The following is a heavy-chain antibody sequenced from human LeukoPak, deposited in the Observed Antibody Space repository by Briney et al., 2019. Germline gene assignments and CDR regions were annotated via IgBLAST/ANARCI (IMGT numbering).Heavy chain of an antibody. CDR1: GFTFSDYY. Sequence: TGGSLRLSCVVSGFTFSDYYMNWIRQAPGKGLEWVSSISSSSSYIYYADSVKGRFTISRDNAKNSLYLQMNSLRAEDTAVYYCARARSRNWFDPWGQGTLVTVSS. J-gene: IGHJ5*02. V-gene: IGHV3-21*01. CDR2: ISSSSSYI. CDR3: ARARSRNWFDP.